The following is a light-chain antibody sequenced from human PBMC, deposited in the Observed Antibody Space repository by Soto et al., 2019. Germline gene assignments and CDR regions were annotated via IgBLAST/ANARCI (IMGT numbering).Light chain of an antibody. CDR1: SSDVGGYNY. J-gene: IGLJ2*01. Sequence: QSALTQPASVSGSPGQSITISCTGTSSDVGGYNYVSWYQQHPGKAPKLMIYEVSNRPTGVSNRFSGSKSGNTASLTISGLQAEDEADYYCSSYTNSSRVVFGGGTQLTV. V-gene: IGLV2-14*01. CDR3: SSYTNSSRVV. CDR2: EVS.